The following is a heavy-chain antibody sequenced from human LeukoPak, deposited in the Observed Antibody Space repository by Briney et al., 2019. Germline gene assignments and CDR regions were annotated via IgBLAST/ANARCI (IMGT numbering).Heavy chain of an antibody. Sequence: ASVKVSCKASGYTFTTYSLAWVRQAPGQGLEWMGWISGYNGDTNYAQKVQGRVTMTTDTSTTTAYMELRSLRSDDTAVYYCARERSVNWLDPWGQGTLVTVSS. CDR3: ARERSVNWLDP. D-gene: IGHD3-3*01. J-gene: IGHJ5*02. V-gene: IGHV1-18*01. CDR1: GYTFTTYS. CDR2: ISGYNGDT.